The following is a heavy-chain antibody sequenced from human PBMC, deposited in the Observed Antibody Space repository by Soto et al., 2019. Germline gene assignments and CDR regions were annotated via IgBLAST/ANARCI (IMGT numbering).Heavy chain of an antibody. J-gene: IGHJ4*02. CDR1: GFTFSSYD. V-gene: IGHV3-13*01. D-gene: IGHD6-13*01. Sequence: GGSLRLSCAASGFTFSSYDMHWVRQATGKGLEWVSAIGTAGDTYYPGSVKGRFTISRENAKNSLYLQMNSLRAGDTAVYYCAREIAAAGEGTGFDYWGQGTLVTVSS. CDR2: IGTAGDT. CDR3: AREIAAAGEGTGFDY.